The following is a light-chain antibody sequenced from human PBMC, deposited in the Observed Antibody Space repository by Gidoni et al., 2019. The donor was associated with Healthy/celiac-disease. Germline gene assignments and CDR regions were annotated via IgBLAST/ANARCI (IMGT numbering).Light chain of an antibody. V-gene: IGKV1-8*01. CDR2: AAS. Sequence: AIRMTQSPSSFSASTGDRVTITCRASQGISSYLAWYQQKPGKAPKLLIYAASTLRSGVPSRFSGSGSGTDFTRTISCLQSEDFATYYCQQYYSYPKTFGQXTKVEIK. CDR3: QQYYSYPKT. CDR1: QGISSY. J-gene: IGKJ1*01.